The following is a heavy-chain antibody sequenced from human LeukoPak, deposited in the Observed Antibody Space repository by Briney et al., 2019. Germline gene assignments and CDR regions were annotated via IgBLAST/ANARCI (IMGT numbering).Heavy chain of an antibody. CDR2: ISYDGSNK. J-gene: IGHJ4*02. CDR1: GFTFSSYG. Sequence: GRSLRLSCAASGFTFSSYGMHWVRLAPGKGLEWVAVISYDGSNKYYVDSVKGRFTISRDNSKNTLYLQMNSLRPEDTAVYYCAKDRGEQWLVTSFDYWGQGTLVTVSS. V-gene: IGHV3-30*18. CDR3: AKDRGEQWLVTSFDY. D-gene: IGHD6-19*01.